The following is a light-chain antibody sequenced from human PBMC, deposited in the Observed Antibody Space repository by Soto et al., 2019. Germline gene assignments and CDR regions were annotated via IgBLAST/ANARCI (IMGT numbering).Light chain of an antibody. J-gene: IGKJ2*01. Sequence: DIQMTQSPSSLSASVGDRVTITCRASQGISNYLAWYQQKPGKVPKLLIYSASTWQSGVPSRFSGSGSGTDFTLTISSLEPEDVATYYCQHYNNAPYTFGQGTKLEIK. CDR1: QGISNY. V-gene: IGKV1-27*01. CDR3: QHYNNAPYT. CDR2: SAS.